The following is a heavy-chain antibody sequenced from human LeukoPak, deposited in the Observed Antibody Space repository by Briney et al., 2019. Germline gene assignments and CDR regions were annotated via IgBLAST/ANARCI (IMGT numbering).Heavy chain of an antibody. CDR1: GFTFSSYA. V-gene: IGHV3-23*01. CDR2: ISGSGGST. D-gene: IGHD5-18*01. CDR3: ARRVDTAMVEFDY. J-gene: IGHJ4*02. Sequence: GGSLSLSCAASGFTFSSYAMSWVRQAPGKGLEWASAISGSGGSTYYEDSVKGRFTISRDNSKNTLYLQMNSLRAEDTAVYYCARRVDTAMVEFDYWGQGTLVTVSS.